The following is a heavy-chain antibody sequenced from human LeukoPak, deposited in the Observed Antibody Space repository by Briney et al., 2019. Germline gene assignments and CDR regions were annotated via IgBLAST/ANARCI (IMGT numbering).Heavy chain of an antibody. CDR1: GYTLTELS. D-gene: IGHD5-18*01. CDR2: FDPEDGET. Sequence: ASVKVSCKVSGYTLTELSMHWVRQAPGKWLEWMGGFDPEDGETIYAQKFQGRVTMTEDTSTDTAYMELSSLRSEDTAVHYCAGSGYSYGYFDYWGQGTLVTVSS. J-gene: IGHJ4*02. CDR3: AGSGYSYGYFDY. V-gene: IGHV1-24*01.